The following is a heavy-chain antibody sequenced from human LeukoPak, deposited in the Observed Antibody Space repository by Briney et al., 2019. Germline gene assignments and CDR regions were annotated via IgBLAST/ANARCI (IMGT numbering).Heavy chain of an antibody. J-gene: IGHJ5*02. V-gene: IGHV1-69*05. D-gene: IGHD3-22*01. CDR1: GGTFSSYA. CDR3: AREPGSDSSGYYYGRWFDP. Sequence: SVKVSCKASGGTFSSYAISWVRQAPGQGLEWMGGIIPIFGTANYAQKFQGRVTITTDESTSTAYMELSSLRSEDTAVYYCAREPGSDSSGYYYGRWFDPWGQGTLVTVSS. CDR2: IIPIFGTA.